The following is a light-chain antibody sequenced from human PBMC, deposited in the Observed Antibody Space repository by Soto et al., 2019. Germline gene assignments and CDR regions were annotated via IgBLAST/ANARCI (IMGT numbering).Light chain of an antibody. CDR3: QRYYNAQFT. CDR1: QGINNY. CDR2: AAS. J-gene: IGKJ4*01. V-gene: IGKV1-27*01. Sequence: DIQVTQYQSSLSAAVGDRVTITCRASQGINNYLAWYQQKPGEIPKLLIYAASTLESGIPPRFSGSGSGTDFTLTINNLQPEYVASYYCQRYYNAQFTFGGGTKVEIK.